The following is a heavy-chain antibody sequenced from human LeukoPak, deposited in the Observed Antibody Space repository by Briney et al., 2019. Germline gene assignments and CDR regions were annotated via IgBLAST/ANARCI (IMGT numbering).Heavy chain of an antibody. V-gene: IGHV4-61*05. CDR2: MYYSGST. Sequence: SETLSLTCTVSGGSISSSSYYWGWIRQPPGKGLEWIGYMYYSGSTNYNPSLKSRVTISVDTSKNQFSLKLSSVTAADTAVYYCARTERSTMVRGVSNNWFDPWGQGTLVTVSS. CDR3: ARTERSTMVRGVSNNWFDP. D-gene: IGHD3-10*01. J-gene: IGHJ5*02. CDR1: GGSISSSSYY.